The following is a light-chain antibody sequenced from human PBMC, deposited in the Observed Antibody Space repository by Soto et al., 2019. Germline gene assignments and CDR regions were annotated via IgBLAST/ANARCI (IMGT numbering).Light chain of an antibody. CDR1: SSDVGGYKY. J-gene: IGLJ2*01. CDR3: SSYTTSNTPVV. V-gene: IGLV2-14*01. Sequence: QSALTQPASVSGSPGQSITISCTGASSDVGGYKYVSWYQQNPGKAPKVMIYDVSNRPSGVSNRFSGSESGNTASLTISGLQAEDEADYYCSSYTTSNTPVVFGGGTKLTVL. CDR2: DVS.